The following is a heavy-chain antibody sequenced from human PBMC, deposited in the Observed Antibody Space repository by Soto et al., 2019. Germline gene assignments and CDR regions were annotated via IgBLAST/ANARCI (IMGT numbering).Heavy chain of an antibody. J-gene: IGHJ6*02. CDR3: AKDLQESLLYAGGYYAVDV. D-gene: IGHD3-3*01. CDR2: ISSDGSSE. CDR1: GFTFRTYG. Sequence: QVQLVESGGGVVQPGRSLRLSCAASGFTFRTYGIHWVRQAPGKGLDWVAVISSDGSSEYYADSVKGRFTISRDNTKNTMYLQMKSLRPEDTGVYYCAKDLQESLLYAGGYYAVDVWGQGTTVTVSS. V-gene: IGHV3-30*18.